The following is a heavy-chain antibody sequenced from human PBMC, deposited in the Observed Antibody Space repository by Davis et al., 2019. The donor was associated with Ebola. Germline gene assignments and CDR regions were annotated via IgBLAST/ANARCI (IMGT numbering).Heavy chain of an antibody. CDR3: ARDPIAAADPFDY. J-gene: IGHJ4*02. CDR2: IIPIFGTA. V-gene: IGHV1-69*13. D-gene: IGHD6-13*01. CDR1: GGTFSSYA. Sequence: SVKVSCKASGGTFSSYAISWVRQAPGQGLEWMGGIIPIFGTANYAQKFQGRVTITADESTSTAYMELSSLRSEDTAVYYCARDPIAAADPFDYWGQGTLVTVSS.